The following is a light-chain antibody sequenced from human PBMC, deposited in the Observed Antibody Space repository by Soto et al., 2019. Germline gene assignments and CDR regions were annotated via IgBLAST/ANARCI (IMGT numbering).Light chain of an antibody. CDR1: SSDVGGYNF. CDR2: EVT. V-gene: IGLV2-8*01. Sequence: QSVLTQPPSASGSRGQSVTISCTGTSSDVGGYNFVSWYQQHPGKAPKVILYEVTKRPSGVPDRFSGSKSGNTASLTVSGLQTEDDAHYYCSSYAGSKNRYVFGTGTKLTVL. J-gene: IGLJ1*01. CDR3: SSYAGSKNRYV.